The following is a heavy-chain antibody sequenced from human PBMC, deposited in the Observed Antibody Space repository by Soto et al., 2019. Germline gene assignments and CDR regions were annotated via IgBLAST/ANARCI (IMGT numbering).Heavy chain of an antibody. D-gene: IGHD3-16*01. V-gene: IGHV1-69*13. J-gene: IGHJ3*02. CDR3: ARDLGRDGYTYTRGDAFDI. CDR2: IIPIFGTA. CDR1: GGTFSSYA. Sequence: GASVKVSCKASGGTFSSYAISWVRQAPGQGLEWMGGIIPIFGTANYAQKFQGRVTITADESTSTAYMELSSLRSEDTAVYYCARDLGRDGYTYTRGDAFDIWGQGTMVTVSS.